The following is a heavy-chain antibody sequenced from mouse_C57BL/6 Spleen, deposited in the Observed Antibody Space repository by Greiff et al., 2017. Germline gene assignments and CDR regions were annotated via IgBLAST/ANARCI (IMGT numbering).Heavy chain of an antibody. D-gene: IGHD2-5*01. V-gene: IGHV1-64*01. CDR1: GYTFTSYW. CDR2: IHPNSGST. CDR3: ARSGYSNWSYYAMDD. Sequence: QVQLQQPGAELVKPGASVKLSCKASGYTFTSYWMHWVKQRPGQGLEWIGMIHPNSGSTNYNEKFKSKATLTVDKSSSTAYMQLSSLTSEDSAVYYCARSGYSNWSYYAMDDWGQGTSVTVSS. J-gene: IGHJ4*01.